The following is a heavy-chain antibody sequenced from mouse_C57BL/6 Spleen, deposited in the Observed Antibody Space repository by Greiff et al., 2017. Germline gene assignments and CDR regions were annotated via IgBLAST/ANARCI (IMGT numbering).Heavy chain of an antibody. Sequence: EVMLVASGGGLVKPGGSLKLSCAASGFTFSSYAMSWVRQTPEKRLAWVATISDGGSYTYYPDNVKGRFPISRDNAKNNRYLQMSHLKSEDTAMYYCARDGYGALVPYYCDYWGQGTTLTVSS. CDR3: ARDGYGALVPYYCDY. J-gene: IGHJ2*01. CDR1: GFTFSSYA. D-gene: IGHD2-2*01. CDR2: ISDGGSYT. V-gene: IGHV5-4*01.